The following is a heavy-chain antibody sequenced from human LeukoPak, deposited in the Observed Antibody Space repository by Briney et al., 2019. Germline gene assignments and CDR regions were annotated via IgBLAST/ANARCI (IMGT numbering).Heavy chain of an antibody. D-gene: IGHD3-22*01. CDR1: GFSLGTSGVG. CDR3: AHTYYDSSGYGY. CDR2: IYWNDDK. J-gene: IGHJ4*02. Sequence: SVPTPVNPTQTLTLTCTFSGFSLGTSGVGVGWIRQPPGKALEWLALIYWNDDKRYSPSLKSRLTITKDTSKNQVVLTMTNMDPVDTATYYCAHTYYDSSGYGYWGQGTLVTVSS. V-gene: IGHV2-5*01.